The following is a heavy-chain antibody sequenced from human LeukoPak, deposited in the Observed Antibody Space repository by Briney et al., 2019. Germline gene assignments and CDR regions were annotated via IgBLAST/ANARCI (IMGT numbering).Heavy chain of an antibody. Sequence: GESLRLSCAASGSTFSSYAMSWVRQAPGKGLEWVSAISGSGGSTYYADSVKGRFTISRDNSKNTLYLQMNSLRAEDTAVYYCAKDLIAVAGRGSDYWGQGTLVTVSS. V-gene: IGHV3-23*01. CDR2: ISGSGGST. CDR3: AKDLIAVAGRGSDY. D-gene: IGHD6-19*01. CDR1: GSTFSSYA. J-gene: IGHJ4*02.